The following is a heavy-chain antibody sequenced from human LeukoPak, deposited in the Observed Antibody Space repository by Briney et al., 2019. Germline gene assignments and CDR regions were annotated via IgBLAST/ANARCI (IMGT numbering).Heavy chain of an antibody. CDR2: IYHSGST. D-gene: IGHD2-15*01. J-gene: IGHJ3*02. CDR3: ARALFLGYCSGGSCYSDAFDI. V-gene: IGHV4-38-2*01. Sequence: SETLSLTCAVSGYSISSGYYWGWIRQPPGKGLEWIGSIYHSGSTYYNPSLKSRVTISVDTSKNQFSLKLSSVTAADTAVYYCARALFLGYCSGGSCYSDAFDIWGQGTMVTVSS. CDR1: GYSISSGYY.